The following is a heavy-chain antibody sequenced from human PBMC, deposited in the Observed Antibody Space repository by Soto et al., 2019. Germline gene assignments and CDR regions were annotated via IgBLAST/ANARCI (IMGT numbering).Heavy chain of an antibody. V-gene: IGHV4-34*01. J-gene: IGHJ5*02. Sequence: SETLSLTCAGYGGAGSGYYWSWIRQPPGKGLEWIGEINQSGSTNYNPSLKSRVTISVDTSKKQFSLKLSSVTAADTAVYYCARGSVRWLGKHNWFDPWGQGTLVTVSS. D-gene: IGHD6-19*01. CDR3: ARGSVRWLGKHNWFDP. CDR2: INQSGST. CDR1: GGAGSGYY.